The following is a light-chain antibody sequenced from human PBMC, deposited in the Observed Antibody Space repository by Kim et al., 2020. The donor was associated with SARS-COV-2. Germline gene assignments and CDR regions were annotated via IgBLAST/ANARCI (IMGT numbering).Light chain of an antibody. CDR2: DTF. CDR3: QQYNHWSAVS. CDR1: QNIDTK. Sequence: YPGERVTLSCRASQNIDTKLAWYQQKPGQAPRLLIYDTFIRATGIPARFSGSGSGTEFTLTISSLQSEDFAVYHCQQYNHWSAVSFGGGTKVDIK. V-gene: IGKV3-15*01. J-gene: IGKJ4*01.